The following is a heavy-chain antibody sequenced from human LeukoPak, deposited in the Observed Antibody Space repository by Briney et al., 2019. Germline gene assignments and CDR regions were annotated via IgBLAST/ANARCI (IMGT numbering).Heavy chain of an antibody. CDR2: IRYDGSNK. D-gene: IGHD1-1*01. Sequence: GGSLRLSCAASGFTFSSYGMHWVRQAPGKGLEWVAFIRYDGSNKYYADSVKGRFTISRDNSKNTLYLQVNSLRAEDTAIYYCAKDYNWNDVRGTMDYWGQGTLVTVSS. J-gene: IGHJ4*02. V-gene: IGHV3-30*02. CDR3: AKDYNWNDVRGTMDY. CDR1: GFTFSSYG.